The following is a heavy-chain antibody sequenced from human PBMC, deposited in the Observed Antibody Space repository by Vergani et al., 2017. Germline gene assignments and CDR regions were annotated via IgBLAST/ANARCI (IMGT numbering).Heavy chain of an antibody. V-gene: IGHV4-61*02. J-gene: IGHJ1*01. CDR1: GESIRSGSHY. D-gene: IGHD4-23*01. CDR3: ARHIPTPRWFLEYFQH. Sequence: QVKLQESGPGLLKPSQTLSLTCTVSGESIRSGSHYWSWIRQPAGKGPEWIGHIHTGGSTDLNPSFKSRVSISVDTSKNQFSLKLSSVTAADTAVYYCARHIPTPRWFLEYFQHWGQGTLVTVSS. CDR2: IHTGGST.